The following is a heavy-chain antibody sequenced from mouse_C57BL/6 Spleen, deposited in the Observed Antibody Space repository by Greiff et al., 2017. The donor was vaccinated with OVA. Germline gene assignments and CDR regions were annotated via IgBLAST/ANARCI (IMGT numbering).Heavy chain of an antibody. CDR2: IHPNRGST. CDR3: SREGGKGDCDY. D-gene: IGHD2-1*01. Sequence: VQLQQPGAELVKPGASVKLSCKASGYTFTSYWMHWVQQRPGQGLEWIGMIHPNRGSTNYNEKFKSKATLTVDKSSSKAYMQHSSLTSEDSAVYYCSREGGKGDCDYWGQGTTLTVSS. CDR1: GYTFTSYW. J-gene: IGHJ2*01. V-gene: IGHV1-64*01.